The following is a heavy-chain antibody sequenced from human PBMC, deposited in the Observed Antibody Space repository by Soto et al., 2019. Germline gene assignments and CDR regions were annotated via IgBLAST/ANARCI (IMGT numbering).Heavy chain of an antibody. V-gene: IGHV3-30*18. CDR3: ANVYDFWSGYYHAPYHYYYYYGMDV. CDR2: ISYDGSNK. D-gene: IGHD3-3*01. J-gene: IGHJ6*02. Sequence: QVQLVESGGGVVQPGRSLRLSCAASGFTFSSYGMHWVRQAPGKGLEWVAVISYDGSNKYYADSVKGRFTISRDNSQNTLYLQMNSLRAEDTAVYYCANVYDFWSGYYHAPYHYYYYYGMDVWGQGTTVTVSS. CDR1: GFTFSSYG.